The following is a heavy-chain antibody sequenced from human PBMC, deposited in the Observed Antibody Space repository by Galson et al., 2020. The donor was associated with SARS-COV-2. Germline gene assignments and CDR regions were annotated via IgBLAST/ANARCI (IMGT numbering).Heavy chain of an antibody. Sequence: GESLKISCAASGFSFSSSGMHWVRQVPGKGLVLVSRINSDGSNTNYADSVTGRFTISRDNAKNTLYLQMTSLSADDTGVYYCVRGSGFGGYPRQYSYNGLDVWGQGTTVIVS. CDR3: VRGSGFGGYPRQYSYNGLDV. V-gene: IGHV3-74*01. CDR2: INSDGSNT. J-gene: IGHJ6*02. D-gene: IGHD3-22*01. CDR1: GFSFSSSG.